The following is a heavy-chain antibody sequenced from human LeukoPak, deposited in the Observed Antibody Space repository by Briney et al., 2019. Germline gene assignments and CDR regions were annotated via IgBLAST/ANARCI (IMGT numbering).Heavy chain of an antibody. D-gene: IGHD6-19*01. J-gene: IGHJ6*02. CDR2: MNPNSGNT. V-gene: IGHV1-8*01. CDR3: ARVAGAVAAYYYYGMDV. Sequence: ASVKVSCKASGYTFTSYDINWVRQATGQGLEWMGWMNPNSGNTGYAQKFQGRVTMTRNTSISTAYMELSSLRSEDTAVYYCARVAGAVAAYYYYGMDVWGQGTTVTVSS. CDR1: GYTFTSYD.